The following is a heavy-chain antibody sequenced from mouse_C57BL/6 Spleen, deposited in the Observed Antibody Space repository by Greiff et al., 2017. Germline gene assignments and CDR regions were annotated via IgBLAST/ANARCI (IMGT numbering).Heavy chain of an antibody. V-gene: IGHV1-64*01. J-gene: IGHJ1*03. D-gene: IGHD2-4*01. CDR3: ESDDYDLYWYFDV. Sequence: VQLQQPGAELVKPGASVKLSCKASGYTFTSYWMHWVKQRPGQGLEWIGMIHPNSGSTNYNEKFKSKATLTVDKSSSTAYMQLSSLTSEDSAVYYCESDDYDLYWYFDVWGTGTTVTVSS. CDR2: IHPNSGST. CDR1: GYTFTSYW.